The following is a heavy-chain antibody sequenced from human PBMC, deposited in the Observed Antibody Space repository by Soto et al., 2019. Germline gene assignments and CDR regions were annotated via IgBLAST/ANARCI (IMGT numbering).Heavy chain of an antibody. Sequence: PGGSLRLSCATSGFTFSSYSMNWVRQAPGKGLGWVSSISSSSSYIYYADAVKSRFTISRDNAKNSLYLQMNSLRAEDTAVYYCARDWADIVVAVAATDAFDIWGQGTMVTVSS. J-gene: IGHJ3*02. D-gene: IGHD2-15*01. V-gene: IGHV3-21*01. CDR2: ISSSSSYI. CDR3: ARDWADIVVAVAATDAFDI. CDR1: GFTFSSYS.